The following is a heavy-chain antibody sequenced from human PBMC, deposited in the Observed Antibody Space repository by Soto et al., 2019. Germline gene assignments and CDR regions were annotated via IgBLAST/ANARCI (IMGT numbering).Heavy chain of an antibody. CDR3: ASRSGQLPYYFDY. CDR1: GSTFSNYG. J-gene: IGHJ4*02. CDR2: ISASKGNT. D-gene: IGHD1-1*01. V-gene: IGHV1-18*01. Sequence: ASVKVSCKASGSTFSNYGITWLRRAPGQRFEWMGWISASKGNTNYAQKFQGRVTMTTDTSTTTFYMELRTLRSDDTAIYYCASRSGQLPYYFDYWGQGTLVTVSS.